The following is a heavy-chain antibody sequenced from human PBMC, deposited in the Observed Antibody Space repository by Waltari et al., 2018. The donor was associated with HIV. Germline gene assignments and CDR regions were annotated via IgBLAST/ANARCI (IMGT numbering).Heavy chain of an antibody. CDR2: SNAGDGSA. J-gene: IGHJ4*02. CDR3: ARAGLRGLIQDFDI. CDR1: GFILADHY. Sequence: QVQLVQPGIEMRKPGASVRLSCRTFGFILADHYFPGVRQGPRQTFAGMGISNAGDGSANSAQKFQDRVTLTRDLFTGTIYMDFMSLKSEDTAVYFCARAGLRGLIQDFDIWGQGTQVIVSS. V-gene: IGHV1-46*01.